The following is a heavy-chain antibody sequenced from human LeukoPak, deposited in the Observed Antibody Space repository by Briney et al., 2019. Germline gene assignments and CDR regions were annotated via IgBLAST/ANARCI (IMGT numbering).Heavy chain of an antibody. CDR3: ARALITMVRGVNWFDP. Sequence: PGGSLRLSCAASGFTFSSYWMHWVRQAPGKGLVWVSRINSDGSSTSYADSVKGRFTISRDNAKNTPYLQMNSLRAEDTAVYYCARALITMVRGVNWFDPWGQGTLVTVSS. D-gene: IGHD3-10*01. V-gene: IGHV3-74*01. J-gene: IGHJ5*02. CDR1: GFTFSSYW. CDR2: INSDGSST.